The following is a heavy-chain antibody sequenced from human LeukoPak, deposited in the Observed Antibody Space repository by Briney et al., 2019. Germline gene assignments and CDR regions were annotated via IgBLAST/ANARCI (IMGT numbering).Heavy chain of an antibody. CDR3: ARASLMVRGVIGYYYMDV. D-gene: IGHD3-10*01. V-gene: IGHV3-23*01. J-gene: IGHJ6*03. CDR1: GFTFSSYA. Sequence: PGGSLRLSCAASGFTFSSYAVNWVRQAPGKGLEWVSISGSGGDTYYADSVKGRFTISRDNSKNTLYLQMNSLRSEDTAVYYCARASLMVRGVIGYYYMDVWGKGTTVTVSS. CDR2: SGSGGDT.